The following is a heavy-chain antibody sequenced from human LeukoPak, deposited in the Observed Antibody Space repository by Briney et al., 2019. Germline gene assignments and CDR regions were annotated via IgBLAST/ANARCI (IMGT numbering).Heavy chain of an antibody. CDR3: ARVTGYMIEDYFDY. CDR2: IYYSGST. D-gene: IGHD3-22*01. J-gene: IGHJ4*02. CDR1: GGSISSYY. V-gene: IGHV4-59*01. Sequence: SETLSLTCTVSGGSISSYYWTWIRQPPGKGLEWIGYIYYSGSTNYNPSLKSRVTISVDTSKNQFSLRLSSVTAADTAVYYCARVTGYMIEDYFDYWGQGALVTVSS.